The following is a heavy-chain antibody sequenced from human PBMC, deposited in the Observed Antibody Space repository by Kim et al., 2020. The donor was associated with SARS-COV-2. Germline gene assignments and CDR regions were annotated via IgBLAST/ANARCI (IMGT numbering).Heavy chain of an antibody. CDR1: GGSISSSSYY. J-gene: IGHJ5*02. CDR3: ARDGAVGWGWFDP. Sequence: SETLSLTCTVSGGSISSSSYYWGWIRQPPGKGLEWIGSIYYSGSTYYNPSLKSRVTISVDTSKNQFSLKLSSVTAADTAVYYCARDGAVGWGWFDPWGQGTLVTVSS. D-gene: IGHD3-16*01. CDR2: IYYSGST. V-gene: IGHV4-39*07.